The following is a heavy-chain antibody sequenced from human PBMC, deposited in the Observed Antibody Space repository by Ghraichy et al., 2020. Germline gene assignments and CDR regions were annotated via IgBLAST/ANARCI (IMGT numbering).Heavy chain of an antibody. J-gene: IGHJ3*02. Sequence: GESLNISCKGSGYSFTSYWIGWVRQMPGKGLEWMGIIYPGDSDTRYSPSFQGQVTISADKSISTAYLQWSSLKASDTAMYYCARRGGYCSSTSCYAHAFDIWGQGTMVTVSS. CDR1: GYSFTSYW. V-gene: IGHV5-51*01. D-gene: IGHD2-2*01. CDR2: IYPGDSDT. CDR3: ARRGGYCSSTSCYAHAFDI.